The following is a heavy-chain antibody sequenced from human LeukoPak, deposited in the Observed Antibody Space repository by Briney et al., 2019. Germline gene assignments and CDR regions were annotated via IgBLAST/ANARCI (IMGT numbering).Heavy chain of an antibody. D-gene: IGHD4-17*01. CDR3: ARDYGDYVFDY. Sequence: SVKVSCKASGGTFSSYAISWVRQAPGQGFEWMGGIIPIFGTANYAQTFQGRVTITADKSTSTAYMELSSLRSEDTAVYYCARDYGDYVFDYWGQGTLVTVSS. CDR2: IIPIFGTA. CDR1: GGTFSSYA. J-gene: IGHJ4*02. V-gene: IGHV1-69*06.